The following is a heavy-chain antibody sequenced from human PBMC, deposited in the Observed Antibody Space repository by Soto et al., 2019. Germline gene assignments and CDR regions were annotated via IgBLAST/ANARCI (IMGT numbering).Heavy chain of an antibody. D-gene: IGHD4-4*01. V-gene: IGHV3-30*18. J-gene: IGHJ4*02. CDR1: GFTFSSYG. CDR3: AKEHTVHFDY. Sequence: GGSLRLSCAASGFTFSSYGMHWVRQAPGKGLEWVAVISYDGSNKYYADSVKGRFTISRDNSKNTLYLQMNSLRAEDTAVYYCAKEHTVHFDYWGQGTLVTVSS. CDR2: ISYDGSNK.